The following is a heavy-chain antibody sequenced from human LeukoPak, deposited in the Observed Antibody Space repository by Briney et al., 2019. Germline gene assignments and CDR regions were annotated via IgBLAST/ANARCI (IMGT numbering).Heavy chain of an antibody. CDR3: ARDLGDLGGYFDY. D-gene: IGHD3-16*01. V-gene: IGHV4-31*03. CDR1: GGSISSGGYY. Sequence: SQTLSLTCTVSGGSISSGGYYWSWIRPHPGQGLEGIRYIYYSGSTYYNPSLKSRVTISVDTSKNQFSLKLSSVTAADTAVYYCARDLGDLGGYFDYWGQGTLVTVSS. J-gene: IGHJ4*02. CDR2: IYYSGST.